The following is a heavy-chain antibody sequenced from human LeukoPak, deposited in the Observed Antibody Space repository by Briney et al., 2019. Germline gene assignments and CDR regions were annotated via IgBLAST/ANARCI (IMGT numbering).Heavy chain of an antibody. CDR1: GFTFSNYA. CDR3: ARGWVLWDY. D-gene: IGHD2/OR15-2a*01. CDR2: ITTNGGST. V-gene: IGHV3-64*01. Sequence: GSLRLSCAASGFTFSNYAMHWVRQAPGKGLEHVSAITTNGGSTYYANSVKGRFTISRDNSKNTLYLQMGSLRAEDMAVYYCARGWVLWDYWGQGTLVTVSS. J-gene: IGHJ4*02.